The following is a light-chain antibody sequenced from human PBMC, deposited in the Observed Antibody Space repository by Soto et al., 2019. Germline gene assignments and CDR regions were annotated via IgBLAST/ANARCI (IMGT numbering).Light chain of an antibody. J-gene: IGLJ2*01. CDR2: DVT. V-gene: IGLV2-8*01. CDR3: GSFAGTNYCVV. CDR1: TNDVGGYDH. Sequence: QSALTQPPSASGSLGQSVTISCSGITNDVGGYDHVSWFQQHPGKAPKLIIYDVTKRPSGVPDRFSGSRSGNTASLTVSGLQGEDEADYYCGSFAGTNYCVVFGGGTKLTVL.